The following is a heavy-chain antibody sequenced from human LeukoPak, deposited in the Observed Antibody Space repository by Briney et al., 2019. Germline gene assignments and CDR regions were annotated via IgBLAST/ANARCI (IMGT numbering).Heavy chain of an antibody. Sequence: GGSLRLSCAASGFTFSSYSMNWVRQAPGKGLEWISYISSGSSTIYYADSVKGRFTISRDNSKNTLYLQMNSLRAEDTAVYYCARDPDYGGNVWFDPWGPGTLVTVSS. V-gene: IGHV3-48*01. J-gene: IGHJ5*02. CDR2: ISSGSSTI. CDR3: ARDPDYGGNVWFDP. D-gene: IGHD4-23*01. CDR1: GFTFSSYS.